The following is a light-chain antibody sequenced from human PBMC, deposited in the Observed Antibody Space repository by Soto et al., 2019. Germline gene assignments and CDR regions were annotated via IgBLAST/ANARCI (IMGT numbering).Light chain of an antibody. CDR2: AAS. J-gene: IGKJ1*01. V-gene: IGKV1-39*01. CDR3: QQSYNTPPWT. Sequence: DIQLTQSPSSLSASVGDRVTVTCRASQSINNYLNWYQQRPGKAPKLLVYAASILQSGVPSRFNGTGSGTDFTLTIASLQPEDFATYYCQQSYNTPPWTVGQGTRVAVK. CDR1: QSINNY.